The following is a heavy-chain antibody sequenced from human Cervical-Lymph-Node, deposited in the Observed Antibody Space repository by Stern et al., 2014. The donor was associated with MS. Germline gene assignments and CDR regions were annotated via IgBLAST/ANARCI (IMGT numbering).Heavy chain of an antibody. Sequence: QVQLVQSGAEVKKSGASVKVSCKVSGYTLSEISMHWVRQAPGKGLEWMGGFDPEHGETRYAQKFQGRVTMAEGRSTDTAYMELSSLRSEDTAVYYCATHRGRVTYYYGMDVWGQGTTVTVSS. D-gene: IGHD2-21*02. CDR1: GYTLSEIS. CDR3: ATHRGRVTYYYGMDV. V-gene: IGHV1-24*01. CDR2: FDPEHGET. J-gene: IGHJ6*02.